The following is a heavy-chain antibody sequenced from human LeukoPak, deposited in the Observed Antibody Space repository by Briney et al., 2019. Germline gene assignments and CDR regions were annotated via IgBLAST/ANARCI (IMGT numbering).Heavy chain of an antibody. J-gene: IGHJ6*03. Sequence: PSETLSLTCTVSGGIVSGGSVSSYYWSWIRQPPGKGLEWIGYIYYSGSTNYNPSLKSRVTISVDTSKNQFSLKLSSVIAADTAVYYCARTTEGYCSSASCFGFSYSYYMDVWGKGTTVTISS. CDR2: IYYSGST. CDR1: GGSVSSYY. V-gene: IGHV4-59*02. CDR3: ARTTEGYCSSASCFGFSYSYYMDV. D-gene: IGHD2-2*01.